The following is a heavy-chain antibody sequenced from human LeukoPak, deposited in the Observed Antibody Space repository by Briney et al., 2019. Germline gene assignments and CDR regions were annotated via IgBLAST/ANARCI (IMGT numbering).Heavy chain of an antibody. J-gene: IGHJ4*02. CDR3: ARDRAVPAAKTYYFDY. Sequence: GRSLRLSCAASGFTFSSYAMHWVRQAPGKGLEWVAVISYDGSNKYYADSVKGRFTISRDNSKNTLYLQMNSLRAEDTAVYYCARDRAVPAAKTYYFDYWGQETLVTVP. V-gene: IGHV3-30-3*01. CDR1: GFTFSSYA. D-gene: IGHD2-2*01. CDR2: ISYDGSNK.